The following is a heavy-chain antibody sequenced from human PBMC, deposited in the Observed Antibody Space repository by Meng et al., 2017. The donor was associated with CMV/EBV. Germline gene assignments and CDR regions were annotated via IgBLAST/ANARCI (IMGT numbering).Heavy chain of an antibody. CDR1: GFTFSSYW. Sequence: GGSLRLSCAASGFTFSSYWMHWVRQAPGKGLVWVSRINSDGSSTSYADSVKGRFTISRDNAKNTLYLQMNSLRAEDTAVYYCARAGSNWNYPTGWYFDLWGRGTLVTVSS. CDR3: ARAGSNWNYPTGWYFDL. CDR2: INSDGSST. D-gene: IGHD1-7*01. V-gene: IGHV3-74*01. J-gene: IGHJ2*01.